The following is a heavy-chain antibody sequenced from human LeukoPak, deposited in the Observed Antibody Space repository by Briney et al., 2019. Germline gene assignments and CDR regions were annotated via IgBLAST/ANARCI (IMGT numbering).Heavy chain of an antibody. CDR2: INTDGSST. D-gene: IGHD2-2*01. CDR3: ARDKYCSSTSCPRGWFDP. CDR1: GFTFSTYW. Sequence: PGGSLTLSCAASGFTFSTYWMHWVRQAPGKGLVWVSRINTDGSSTSYADSVKGRFTISRDNAKNTLYLQMNSLRAEDTAVYYCARDKYCSSTSCPRGWFDPWGQGNLVTVSS. V-gene: IGHV3-74*01. J-gene: IGHJ5*02.